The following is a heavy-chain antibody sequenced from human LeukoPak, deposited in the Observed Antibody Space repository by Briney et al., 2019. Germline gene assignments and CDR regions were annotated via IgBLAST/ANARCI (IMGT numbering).Heavy chain of an antibody. Sequence: GGSLRLSCAASGFTFSSYSMNWVRQAPGKGLEWVSYISSSSSTIYYADSVKGRFTISRDNAKNSLYLQMNSLRAEDTAVYYCARDLTGYSPHWGQGTLVTVSS. CDR2: ISSSSSTI. V-gene: IGHV3-48*01. CDR3: ARDLTGYSPH. J-gene: IGHJ1*01. CDR1: GFTFSSYS. D-gene: IGHD6-13*01.